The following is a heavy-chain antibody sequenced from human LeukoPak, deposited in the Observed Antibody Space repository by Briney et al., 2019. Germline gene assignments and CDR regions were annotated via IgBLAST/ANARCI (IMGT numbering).Heavy chain of an antibody. CDR2: ISWNADST. CDR1: GFTFGDYG. V-gene: IGHV3-20*04. D-gene: IGHD1-7*01. Sequence: GGSLRLSCVASGFTFGDYGMSWIRQAPGKGLEWVSGISWNADSTGHADSVKGRFTISRDNAKNSLYLQMDSLRAEDTALYYCARDIGITGTTIFVYWGQGTPVTGS. CDR3: ARDIGITGTTIFVY. J-gene: IGHJ4*02.